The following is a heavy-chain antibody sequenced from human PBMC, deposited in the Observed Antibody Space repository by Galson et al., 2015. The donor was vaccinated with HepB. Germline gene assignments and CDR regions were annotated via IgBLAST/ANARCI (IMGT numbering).Heavy chain of an antibody. J-gene: IGHJ4*02. D-gene: IGHD6-19*01. V-gene: IGHV3-30*04. CDR2: LSYDGTDE. CDR1: GFTFSSYA. CDR3: AKDKNGWGYYFDF. Sequence: SLRLSCAASGFTFSSYAMHWVHQAPGKGLEWVALLSYDGTDEYYTDSVKGRFTVSRDNSKNTLYLQMNSLRSEDTAVYFCAKDKNGWGYYFDFWGQGMLVTVSS.